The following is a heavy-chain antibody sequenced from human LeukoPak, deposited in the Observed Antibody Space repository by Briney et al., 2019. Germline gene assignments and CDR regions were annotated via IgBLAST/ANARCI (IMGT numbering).Heavy chain of an antibody. J-gene: IGHJ6*03. Sequence: ASVKVSCKASGYTLTSYGISWVRQAPGQGLEWMGWISAYNGNTNYAQKLQGRVTMTTDTSTSTAYMELSSLRSEDTAVYYCARVVGLTGYSSSWYSGYYYYMDVWGKGTTVTVSS. D-gene: IGHD6-13*01. CDR2: ISAYNGNT. V-gene: IGHV1-18*01. CDR3: ARVVGLTGYSSSWYSGYYYYMDV. CDR1: GYTLTSYG.